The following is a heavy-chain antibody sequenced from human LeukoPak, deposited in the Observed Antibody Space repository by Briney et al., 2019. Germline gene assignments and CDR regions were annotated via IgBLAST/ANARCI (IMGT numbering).Heavy chain of an antibody. CDR3: TRALRYNWNDVFGY. Sequence: PGGSLRLSCTVSGFTFGDYGMSWVRQAPGKGQEWVAFIRSKAYGGTTEYAGAVKGRFAITRDDSKSIVYLQMNSLKTEDTAVYYCTRALRYNWNDVFGYWGQGTLVTVSS. D-gene: IGHD1-20*01. CDR1: GFTFGDYG. V-gene: IGHV3-49*04. CDR2: IRSKAYGGTT. J-gene: IGHJ4*02.